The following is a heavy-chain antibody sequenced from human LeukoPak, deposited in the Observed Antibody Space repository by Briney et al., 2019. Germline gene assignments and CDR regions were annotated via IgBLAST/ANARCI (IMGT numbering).Heavy chain of an antibody. CDR1: GGSISSSSYY. J-gene: IGHJ5*02. D-gene: IGHD2-21*02. CDR3: ARHSKRGFVVVTATNNWFDP. Sequence: SETLSLTCTVSGGSISSSSYYWGWIRQPPGKGLGWIGGIFYSGSTYYNPSLKSRVTISVDTAKNQFSLKLSSVTAADTAVYYCARHSKRGFVVVTATNNWFDPWGQGTLVTVSS. CDR2: IFYSGST. V-gene: IGHV4-39*01.